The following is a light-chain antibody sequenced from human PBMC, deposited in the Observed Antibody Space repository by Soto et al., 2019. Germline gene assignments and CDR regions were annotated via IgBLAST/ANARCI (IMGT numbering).Light chain of an antibody. Sequence: DIQLTQSPSFLSASVGDRVTITFRASQGISSYLAWYQQKPGKAPKLLIYAASTLQSGVPSRFSGSGSGTEFTLTISSLQPEDFATYYCQQLNSYTLNFGPGTKVDSK. CDR3: QQLNSYTLN. J-gene: IGKJ3*01. CDR2: AAS. V-gene: IGKV1-9*01. CDR1: QGISSY.